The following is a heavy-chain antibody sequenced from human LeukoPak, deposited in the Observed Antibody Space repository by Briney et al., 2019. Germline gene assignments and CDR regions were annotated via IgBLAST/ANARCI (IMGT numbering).Heavy chain of an antibody. Sequence: ASVKVSCKASGGTFSSYAISWVRQAPGQGREWMGGIIPIFGTANYAQKFQGRVTITADKSTSTAYMELSSLRSEDTAVYYCARSYDKHAFDIWGQGTMVTVSS. J-gene: IGHJ3*02. CDR2: IIPIFGTA. CDR3: ARSYDKHAFDI. CDR1: GGTFSSYA. V-gene: IGHV1-69*06. D-gene: IGHD3-9*01.